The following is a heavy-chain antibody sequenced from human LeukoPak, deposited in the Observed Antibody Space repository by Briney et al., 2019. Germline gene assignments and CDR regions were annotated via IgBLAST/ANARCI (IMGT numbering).Heavy chain of an antibody. Sequence: GGSLRLSCVASGFGFMEYAIVWVRQAPGKGLEWVSGIGGSGNPTYYADSVKGRFTISRDNSRNTLYLQVNSLTVEDTAIYYCARLRGSRWDLLYLDYWGQGTLVTVSS. CDR1: GFGFMEYA. V-gene: IGHV3-23*01. J-gene: IGHJ4*02. CDR3: ARLRGSRWDLLYLDY. D-gene: IGHD6-13*01. CDR2: IGGSGNPT.